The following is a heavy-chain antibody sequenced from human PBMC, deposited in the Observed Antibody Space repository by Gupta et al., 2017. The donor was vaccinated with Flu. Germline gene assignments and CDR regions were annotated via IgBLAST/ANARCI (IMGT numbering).Heavy chain of an antibody. D-gene: IGHD3-22*01. Sequence: QVQLQESGPGLVKPSETLSLTCTVSGGSISSYYWSWIRQPAGKGLEWIGRIYTSGSTNYNPSLKSRVTMSVDTSKNQFSLKLSSVTAADTAVYYCARLTRHYYDSSGYFHDDAFDIWGQGTMVTGSS. CDR3: ARLTRHYYDSSGYFHDDAFDI. J-gene: IGHJ3*02. V-gene: IGHV4-4*07. CDR2: IYTSGST. CDR1: GGSISSYY.